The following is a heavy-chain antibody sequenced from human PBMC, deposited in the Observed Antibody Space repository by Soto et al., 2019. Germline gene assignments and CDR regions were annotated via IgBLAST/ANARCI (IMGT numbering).Heavy chain of an antibody. Sequence: QVQLQESGPGLVKPSETLSLTCSVSGGSISGSYWSWIRQSPGKGLEWLGYVYYTGSTNYSPSLRSRVSISVDTSKNEFSLRLSSVTAADTAVYFCAGSVAVPGAHIDYWGQGTQVTVSS. D-gene: IGHD6-19*01. CDR1: GGSISGSY. J-gene: IGHJ4*02. CDR2: VYYTGST. V-gene: IGHV4-59*01. CDR3: AGSVAVPGAHIDY.